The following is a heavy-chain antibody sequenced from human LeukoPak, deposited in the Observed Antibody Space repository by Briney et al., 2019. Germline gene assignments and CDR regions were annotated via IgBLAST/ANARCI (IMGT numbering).Heavy chain of an antibody. CDR2: IYYSEST. J-gene: IGHJ4*02. CDR1: GGSISSYY. Sequence: SETLSLTCTVSGGSISSYYWSWIRQPPGKGLEWIGYIYYSESTNYNPSLKSRVTISVDTSKNQLSLKLSSVTAADTAVYYCARRVPFYGSGSYYPPYYFDYGGEGTLVTVSS. CDR3: ARRVPFYGSGSYYPPYYFDY. V-gene: IGHV4-59*08. D-gene: IGHD3-10*01.